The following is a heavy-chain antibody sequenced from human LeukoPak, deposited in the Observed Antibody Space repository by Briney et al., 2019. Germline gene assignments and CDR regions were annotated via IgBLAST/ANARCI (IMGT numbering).Heavy chain of an antibody. D-gene: IGHD5-24*01. V-gene: IGHV5-51*01. CDR2: IYPGDSDT. CDR1: GYSFTSYW. CDR3: ARGIVEMAPDDAFDI. J-gene: IGHJ3*02. Sequence: GESLKISCKGSGYSFTSYWIGWVRQMPGKGLEWIGIIYPGDSDTRYSPSFQGQVTISADKSISTAYLQWSSLKASDTAMYYCARGIVEMAPDDAFDIWGQGTMVTVSS.